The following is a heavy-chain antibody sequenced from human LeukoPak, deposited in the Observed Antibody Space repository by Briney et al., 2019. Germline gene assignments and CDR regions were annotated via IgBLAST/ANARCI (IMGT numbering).Heavy chain of an antibody. J-gene: IGHJ5*02. CDR3: ARVEVRGDNWFDP. Sequence: GGFLRLSCAASGFTFSDYYMSWIRQAPGKGLEWVSYISSSSSYTNYADSVKGRFTISRDNAKNSLYLQMNSLRAEDTAVYYCARVEVRGDNWFDPWGQGTLVTVSS. CDR2: ISSSSSYT. V-gene: IGHV3-11*06. D-gene: IGHD3-10*01. CDR1: GFTFSDYY.